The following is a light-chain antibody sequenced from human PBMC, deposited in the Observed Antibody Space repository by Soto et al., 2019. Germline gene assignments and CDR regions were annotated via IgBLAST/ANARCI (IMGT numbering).Light chain of an antibody. CDR1: SSNIERNF. CDR2: RDN. J-gene: IGLJ3*02. Sequence: QPVLTQPPSASGAPGQRVTISCSGSSSNIERNFVYWYQQLPGTAPKLLIFRDNQRPSGVPARFSGSKSGTSASLAISGLRSEDEADYYCAGWDDSLSGWVFGGGTKLTVL. V-gene: IGLV1-47*01. CDR3: AGWDDSLSGWV.